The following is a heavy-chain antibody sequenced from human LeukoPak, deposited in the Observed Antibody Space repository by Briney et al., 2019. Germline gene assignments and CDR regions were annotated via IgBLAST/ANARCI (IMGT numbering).Heavy chain of an antibody. D-gene: IGHD3-10*01. V-gene: IGHV1-69*05. CDR3: ARGVRGEYYYYMDV. CDR2: IIPIFGTA. CDR1: GGTFSSYA. J-gene: IGHJ6*03. Sequence: GASVKLSCKASGGTFSSYAISWVRQAPGQGLEWMGGIIPIFGTANYAQKFQGRVTITTDESTSTAYMELSSLRSEDTAVYYCARGVRGEYYYYMDVWGKGTTVTVSS.